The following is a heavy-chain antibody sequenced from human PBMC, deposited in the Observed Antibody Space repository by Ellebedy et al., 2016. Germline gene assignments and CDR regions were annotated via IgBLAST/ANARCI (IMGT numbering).Heavy chain of an antibody. J-gene: IGHJ4*02. V-gene: IGHV3-23*01. CDR3: AKRDYSDTNNYYPLFDS. Sequence: GGSLRLSXAASGFTFSKVWMSWVRQAPGKGLEWVSGITGSGGNTYYADSVRGRFTISRDNSKNTLCLQMNSLRDEDTALYYCAKRDYSDTNNYYPLFDSWGQGTLVTVSA. CDR1: GFTFSKVW. D-gene: IGHD3-22*01. CDR2: ITGSGGNT.